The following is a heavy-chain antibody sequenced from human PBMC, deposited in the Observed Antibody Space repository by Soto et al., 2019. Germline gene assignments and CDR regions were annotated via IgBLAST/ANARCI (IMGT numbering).Heavy chain of an antibody. V-gene: IGHV4-59*01. CDR2: IYYSGST. D-gene: IGHD3-9*01. Sequence: PSETLSLTCTVSGGSISSYYWSWIRQPPGKGLEWIGYIYYSGSTNYNPSLKSRVTISVDTSKNQFSLKLSSVTAADTAVYYCARGLLDYDILTGYPNWFDPWGQRTLVTVSS. CDR3: ARGLLDYDILTGYPNWFDP. CDR1: GGSISSYY. J-gene: IGHJ5*02.